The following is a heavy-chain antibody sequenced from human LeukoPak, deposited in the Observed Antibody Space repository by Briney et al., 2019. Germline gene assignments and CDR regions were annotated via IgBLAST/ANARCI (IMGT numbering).Heavy chain of an antibody. Sequence: PSETLSLTCTVSGGSISSYYWSWIRQPPGKGLEWIGYIYYSGSTNYNPSLKSQVTISVDTSKNQFSLKLSSVTAADTAVYYCARERAAAGIDYWGQGTLVTVSS. CDR2: IYYSGST. V-gene: IGHV4-59*01. CDR3: ARERAAAGIDY. D-gene: IGHD6-13*01. J-gene: IGHJ4*02. CDR1: GGSISSYY.